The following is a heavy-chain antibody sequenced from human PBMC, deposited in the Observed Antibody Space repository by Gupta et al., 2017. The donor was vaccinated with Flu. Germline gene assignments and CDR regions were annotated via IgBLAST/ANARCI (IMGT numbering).Heavy chain of an antibody. Sequence: SWLRQPAGKVLEWSGYIDYSGSINYSPSLGGRVTISQNTSKNQFFLQLTAVTAEDTVVYYSARRTAVYRHMDVWGNGTTATVS. J-gene: IGHJ6*03. V-gene: IGHV4-59*08. CDR3: ARRTAVYRHMDV. CDR2: IDYSGSI.